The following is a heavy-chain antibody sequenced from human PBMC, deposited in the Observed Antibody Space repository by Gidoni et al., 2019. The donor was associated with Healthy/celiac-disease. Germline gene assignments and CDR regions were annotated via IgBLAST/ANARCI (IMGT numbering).Heavy chain of an antibody. CDR3: ARAIVVATIEYYFDY. CDR1: GYSISRGYY. D-gene: IGHD5-12*01. V-gene: IGHV4-38-2*02. CDR2: IYHSGST. J-gene: IGHJ4*02. Sequence: QVQLQESGPGLVKPSQTLSLTRHVSGYSISRGYYWGWIRQPPGKGLEWIGRIYHSGSTYYNPSLKSRVTISVDTSKNQFSLKLSSVTAADTAVYYCARAIVVATIEYYFDYWGQGTLVTVSS.